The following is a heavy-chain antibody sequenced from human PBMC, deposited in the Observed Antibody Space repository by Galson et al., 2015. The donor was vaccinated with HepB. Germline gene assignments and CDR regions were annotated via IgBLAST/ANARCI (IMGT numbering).Heavy chain of an antibody. J-gene: IGHJ3*02. CDR2: ISPLFGAA. CDR3: ARCGYYDSSGPSNAFDI. Sequence: SVKVSCKASGGTFGGHSINWVRQAPGQGPEWLGDISPLFGAANYAQKFQGRVTISADTSTSTAYMQLSSLTSEDTAVYYCARCGYYDSSGPSNAFDIWGQGTMVIVSS. V-gene: IGHV1-69*06. D-gene: IGHD3-22*01. CDR1: GGTFGGHS.